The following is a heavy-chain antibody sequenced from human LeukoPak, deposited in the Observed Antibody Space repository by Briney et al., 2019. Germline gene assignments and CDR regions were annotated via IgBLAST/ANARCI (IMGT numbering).Heavy chain of an antibody. CDR1: GFTFSSYE. Sequence: GGSLRLSCAASGFTFSSYEMNWVRQAPGKGLEWVSYISSSGSTIYYADSVKGRFTISRDNAKNSLYLQMNSLRAEDTAVYYCARDPEISSWTWSYFDYWGQGTLVTASS. CDR2: ISSSGSTI. D-gene: IGHD6-13*01. CDR3: ARDPEISSWTWSYFDY. J-gene: IGHJ4*02. V-gene: IGHV3-48*03.